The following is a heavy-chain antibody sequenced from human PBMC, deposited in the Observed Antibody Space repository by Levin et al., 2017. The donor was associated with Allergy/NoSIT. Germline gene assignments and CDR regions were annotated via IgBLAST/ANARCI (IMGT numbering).Heavy chain of an antibody. D-gene: IGHD1-7*01. J-gene: IGHJ4*02. Sequence: GESLKISCAASGFTFSSYGMHWVRQAPGKGLEWVAVISYDGSNKYYADSVKGRFTISRDNSKNTLYLQMNSLRAEDTAVYYCAKGTTIFDYWGQGTLVTVSS. CDR3: AKGTTIFDY. CDR2: ISYDGSNK. V-gene: IGHV3-30*18. CDR1: GFTFSSYG.